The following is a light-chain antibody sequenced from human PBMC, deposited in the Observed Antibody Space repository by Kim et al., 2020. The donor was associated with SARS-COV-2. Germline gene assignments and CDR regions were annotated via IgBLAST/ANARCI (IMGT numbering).Light chain of an antibody. Sequence: SYELTQPLSVSVALGQTARITCGGNNIGSKNVQWYQQRPGQAPVLVIYRDSNRPSGIPERFSGSNSGNTATLTISRAQAGDEADYYCQVWDSSTVFGGGTQLTVL. CDR3: QVWDSSTV. CDR1: NIGSKN. V-gene: IGLV3-9*01. CDR2: RDS. J-gene: IGLJ3*02.